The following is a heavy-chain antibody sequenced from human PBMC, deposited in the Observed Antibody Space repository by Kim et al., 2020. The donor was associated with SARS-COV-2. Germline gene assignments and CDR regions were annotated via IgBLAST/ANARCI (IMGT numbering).Heavy chain of an antibody. CDR1: GFTVSSNY. J-gene: IGHJ4*02. CDR3: ARDRVGAFDY. Sequence: LSLTCAASGFTVSSNYMSWVRQAPGKGLEWVSVIYSGGSTYYADSVKGRFTISRDNSKNTLYLQMNSLIAEDTAVYYCARDRVGAFDYWGQGTLVTVSS. D-gene: IGHD3-16*01. CDR2: IYSGGST. V-gene: IGHV3-53*01.